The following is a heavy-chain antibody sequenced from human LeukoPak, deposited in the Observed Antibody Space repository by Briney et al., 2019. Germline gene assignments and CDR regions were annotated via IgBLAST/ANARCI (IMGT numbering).Heavy chain of an antibody. V-gene: IGHV3-7*01. CDR3: ARETPCGGDCYHFDY. D-gene: IGHD2-21*02. Sequence: GGSLRLPCAASGFTFSSYWMSWVRQAPGKGLEWVANIKQDGSEKYYVDSVKGRFTISRDNAKNSLYLQMNSLRAEDTAVYYCARETPCGGDCYHFDYWGQGTLVTVSS. CDR1: GFTFSSYW. J-gene: IGHJ4*02. CDR2: IKQDGSEK.